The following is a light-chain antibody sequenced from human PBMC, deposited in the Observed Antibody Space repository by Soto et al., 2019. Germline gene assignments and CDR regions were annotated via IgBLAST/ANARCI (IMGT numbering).Light chain of an antibody. Sequence: QAVVTQKPSLTVSPGGTVTLTCASSTGAVTSGYYPNWFQQKPGQAPRTLIYSTNNKYSWTPARFSGSLLGGKAALTLSAVQPEDEAEYYCLLYYGGAYVFGSGTKLTVL. CDR3: LLYYGGAYV. CDR2: STN. J-gene: IGLJ1*01. CDR1: TGAVTSGYY. V-gene: IGLV7-43*01.